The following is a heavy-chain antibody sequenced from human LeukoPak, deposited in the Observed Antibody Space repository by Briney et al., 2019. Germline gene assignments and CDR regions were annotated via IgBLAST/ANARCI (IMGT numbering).Heavy chain of an antibody. D-gene: IGHD6-13*01. CDR3: VRDGLYSSSRNDAFDI. CDR2: ISSSGSTI. J-gene: IGHJ3*02. Sequence: GGSLRLSCAASGFTFSSYEMNWVRQAPGKGLEWVSYISSSGSTIYYADSVKGRFTISRDNAKNPLYLQMNSLRAEDTAVYYCVRDGLYSSSRNDAFDIWGQGTMVTVSS. V-gene: IGHV3-48*03. CDR1: GFTFSSYE.